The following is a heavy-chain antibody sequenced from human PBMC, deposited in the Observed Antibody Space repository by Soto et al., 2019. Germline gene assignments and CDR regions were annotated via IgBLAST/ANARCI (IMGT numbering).Heavy chain of an antibody. CDR2: MYNTGST. J-gene: IGHJ5*02. D-gene: IGHD3-10*01. CDR1: GGSISSYY. V-gene: IGHV4-59*08. CDR3: ARHLWFGELSNWFDP. Sequence: SETLSLTCTVSGGSISSYYWSWIRQPPGKGLEWIGYMYNTGSTVYNPSFKSRVTISVDTSKNQFSLKLSSVTAADTAVYYCARHLWFGELSNWFDPWGQGTLVTVSS.